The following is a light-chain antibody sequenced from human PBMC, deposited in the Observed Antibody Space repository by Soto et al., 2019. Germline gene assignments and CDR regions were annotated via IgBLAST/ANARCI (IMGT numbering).Light chain of an antibody. CDR1: QSISSY. V-gene: IGKV1-39*01. Sequence: DIQMTQSPSSLSASVGDRVTITCRASQSISSYLNWYQQKPGKAPNLLIYTASSLESGVPSRFSGSGSGTDFTLTTSSLQPEDFATYFCQQSYSRPRTFGQGTKVDIK. J-gene: IGKJ1*01. CDR2: TAS. CDR3: QQSYSRPRT.